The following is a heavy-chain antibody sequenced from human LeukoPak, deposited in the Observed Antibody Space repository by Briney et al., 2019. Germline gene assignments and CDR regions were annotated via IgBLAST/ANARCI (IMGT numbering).Heavy chain of an antibody. CDR2: ISSSSTYI. CDR1: GFTFSNYN. CDR3: ARGYFSSSGRSMDV. Sequence: GGSLRLSCAASGFTFSNYNMNWVRQAPGKGLEWVSCISSSSTYIYYADSVKGRFTITRDNAKNSLFLQMDSLRAEDTAVYYCARGYFSSSGRSMDVWGQGTTVTVSS. D-gene: IGHD6-13*01. J-gene: IGHJ6*02. V-gene: IGHV3-21*01.